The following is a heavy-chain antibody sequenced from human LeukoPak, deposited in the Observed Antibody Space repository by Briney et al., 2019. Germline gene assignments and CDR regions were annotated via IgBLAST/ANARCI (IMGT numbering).Heavy chain of an antibody. Sequence: LPGGSLRLSCAAPGFTFSSYWMSWVRQAPGKGLEWVANIKQDGSEKYYVDSVKGRFTISRDNAKNSLYLQMNSLRAEDTAVYYCARVGSSDSSGYSTTSIPSDYWGQGTLVTVSS. J-gene: IGHJ4*02. V-gene: IGHV3-7*01. CDR1: GFTFSSYW. CDR2: IKQDGSEK. CDR3: ARVGSSDSSGYSTTSIPSDY. D-gene: IGHD3-22*01.